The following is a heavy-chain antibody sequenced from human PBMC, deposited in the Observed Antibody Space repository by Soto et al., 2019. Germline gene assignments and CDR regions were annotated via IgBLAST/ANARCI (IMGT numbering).Heavy chain of an antibody. Sequence: PGGSLRLSSAASGLTFSSYSMNWVRQAPGKGLEWVSYISSSSSTIYYADSVKGRFTISRDNAKNSLYLQMNSLRAEDTAVYYCARDLTKGITMVRGVNRPHWGQGTLVTVSS. J-gene: IGHJ4*02. V-gene: IGHV3-48*01. CDR1: GLTFSSYS. CDR2: ISSSSSTI. CDR3: ARDLTKGITMVRGVNRPH. D-gene: IGHD3-10*01.